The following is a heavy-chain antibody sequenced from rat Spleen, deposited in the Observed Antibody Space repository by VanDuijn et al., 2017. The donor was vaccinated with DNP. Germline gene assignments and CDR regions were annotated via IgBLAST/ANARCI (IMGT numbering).Heavy chain of an antibody. CDR2: ISYSGST. CDR1: GYSITSHY. J-gene: IGHJ2*01. V-gene: IGHV3-1*01. Sequence: EVQLQESGSGLVKPSQSLSLTCSVTGYSITSHYWGWIRKFPGNKMEYIGHISYSGSTNYNPSLRSLISITRDTSKNHFFLHLNSVTTEDTATYYCARWTRYFDYWGQGVMVTVSS. D-gene: IGHD1-7*01. CDR3: ARWTRYFDY.